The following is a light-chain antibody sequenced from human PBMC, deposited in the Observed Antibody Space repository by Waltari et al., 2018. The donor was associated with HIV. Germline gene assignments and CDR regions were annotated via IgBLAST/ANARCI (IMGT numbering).Light chain of an antibody. CDR1: PSLSNY. CDR2: DAS. Sequence: EIVLSQSPASLSVSPGERAPRSGRASPSLSNYLACHQQKPGQAPRLLIYDASTRVTGIPARFRGCGSGTDFTLTISSLDPGDFAIYYCQHRGDWYTFGQGTKLEI. CDR3: QHRGDWYT. J-gene: IGKJ2*01. V-gene: IGKV3-11*01.